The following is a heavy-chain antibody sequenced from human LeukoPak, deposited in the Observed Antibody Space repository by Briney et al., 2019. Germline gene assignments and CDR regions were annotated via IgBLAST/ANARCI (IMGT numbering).Heavy chain of an antibody. CDR3: ARGGGYSYGYLNY. J-gene: IGHJ4*02. CDR2: INSDGSST. D-gene: IGHD5-18*01. V-gene: IGHV3-74*01. CDR1: GFTFSSHW. Sequence: PGGSLRLSCAASGFTFSSHWMHWVRQAPGKGLVWVSRINSDGSSTSYADSVKGRFTISRDNAKNTLYLQTNSLRAEDTAVYYCARGGGYSYGYLNYWGQGTLVTVSS.